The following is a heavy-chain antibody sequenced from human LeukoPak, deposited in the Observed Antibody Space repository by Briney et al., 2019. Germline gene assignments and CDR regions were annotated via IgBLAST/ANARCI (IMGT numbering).Heavy chain of an antibody. CDR3: ARALGTTTDAFDI. J-gene: IGHJ3*02. D-gene: IGHD4-17*01. Sequence: GASVKVSCTASGSTFTSYDINWVRQATGQGLGWMGWMNLNSGNTGYAQKFQGRGTMTRNTSISTAYMELSSLRSEDTAVYYCARALGTTTDAFDIWGQGTMVTVSS. CDR2: MNLNSGNT. CDR1: GSTFTSYD. V-gene: IGHV1-8*01.